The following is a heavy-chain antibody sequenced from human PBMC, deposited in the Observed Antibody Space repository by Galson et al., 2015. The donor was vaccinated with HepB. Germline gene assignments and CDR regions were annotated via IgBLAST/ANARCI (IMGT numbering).Heavy chain of an antibody. Sequence: PALVKPTQTLTLTCTFSGFSLTTSGVGVGWIRQPPGKALEWLALIFWDDSVYYSPSLKNRLTITKDTSKNQVVLTMTNLDPVDTATYYCAHRLTYNWFDPWGQGTLVTVPS. CDR2: IFWDDSV. CDR1: GFSLTTSGVG. V-gene: IGHV2-5*02. J-gene: IGHJ5*02. CDR3: AHRLTYNWFDP.